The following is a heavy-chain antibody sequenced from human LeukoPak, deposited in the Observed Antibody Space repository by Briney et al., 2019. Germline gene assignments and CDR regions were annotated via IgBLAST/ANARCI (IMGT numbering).Heavy chain of an antibody. D-gene: IGHD3-3*02. CDR2: IYTSGSP. CDR1: GGSISSDY. CDR3: ARDPNVISNGFDP. J-gene: IGHJ5*02. V-gene: IGHV4-4*07. Sequence: SETLSLTCTLSGGSISSDYWSWIRQPAGRGLEWIGRIYTSGSPNFNPALKSRVTRSVRTSKIQFSLKLSSVTAADTAVYYCARDPNVISNGFDPWGQGALVGVSS.